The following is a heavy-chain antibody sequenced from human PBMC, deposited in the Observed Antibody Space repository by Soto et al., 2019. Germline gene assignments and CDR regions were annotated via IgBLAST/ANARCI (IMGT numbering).Heavy chain of an antibody. CDR2: INTYNGNT. Sequence: QVQLVQSGAEVKKPGASGQVSCKASGYTFSNYGINWVRQAPGQGLEWMGWINTYNGNTNFAQRLQGRVTMTTEASTSTAYMELRSLRSDDTAVYYCARGSSPVDFDYWGQGTLVTVSS. D-gene: IGHD6-13*01. CDR1: GYTFSNYG. V-gene: IGHV1-18*01. CDR3: ARGSSPVDFDY. J-gene: IGHJ4*02.